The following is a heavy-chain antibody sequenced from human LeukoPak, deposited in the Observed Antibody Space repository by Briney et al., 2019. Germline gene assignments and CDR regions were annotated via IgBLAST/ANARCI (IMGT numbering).Heavy chain of an antibody. V-gene: IGHV4-59*01. CDR2: IYYSGST. J-gene: IGHJ4*02. CDR1: GGSISSYY. CDR3: ARVRPNYYDSSGYYDY. Sequence: ASGTLSLTCTVSGGSISSYYWSWIRQPPGKGLEWIGYIYYSGSTNYNPSLKSRVTISVDTSKNQFSLKLSSVTAADTAVYYCARVRPNYYDSSGYYDYWGQGTLVTVSS. D-gene: IGHD3-22*01.